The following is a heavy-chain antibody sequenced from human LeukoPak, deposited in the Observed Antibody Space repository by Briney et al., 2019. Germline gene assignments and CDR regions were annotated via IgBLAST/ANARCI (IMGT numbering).Heavy chain of an antibody. D-gene: IGHD3-16*02. CDR1: GYTFTSYG. CDR2: ISAYNGNT. CDR3: ARGYTEEYFQH. Sequence: ASVKVSCKXSGYTFTSYGISWVRQAPGQGLEWMGWISAYNGNTNYAQKLQGRVTMTTDTSTSTVYMELSSLRSEDTAVYYCARGYTEEYFQHWGQGTLVTVSS. V-gene: IGHV1-18*01. J-gene: IGHJ1*01.